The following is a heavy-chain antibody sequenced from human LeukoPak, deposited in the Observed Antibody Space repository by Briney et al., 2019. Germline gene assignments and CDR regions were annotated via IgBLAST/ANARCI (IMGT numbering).Heavy chain of an antibody. V-gene: IGHV3-72*01. CDR3: ARESKLGAAPTGGYYYYGMDV. CDR2: IRNKANSYTI. CDR1: GFTFSDYY. J-gene: IGHJ6*02. D-gene: IGHD2-15*01. Sequence: PGGSLRLSCAASGFTFSDYYMDWVRQAPGMGLEWVGRIRNKANSYTIEYAASVSGRFTISRDDSKDSLCLQMNSLKTEDTAVYYCARESKLGAAPTGGYYYYGMDVGGQGTTVTVSS.